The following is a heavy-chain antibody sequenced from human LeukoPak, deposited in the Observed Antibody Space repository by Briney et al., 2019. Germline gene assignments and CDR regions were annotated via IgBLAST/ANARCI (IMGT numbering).Heavy chain of an antibody. CDR3: ARVGHERAFDI. CDR2: INPSGGST. Sequence: GASVKVSCKASGYTFTSYYMHWVRQAPGQGLEWMGIINPSGGSTSYAQKFQGRVTMTRDMSASTVYMELSSLRSEDTAVYYCARVGHERAFDIWGQGTMVTVSS. D-gene: IGHD1-1*01. CDR1: GYTFTSYY. V-gene: IGHV1-46*01. J-gene: IGHJ3*02.